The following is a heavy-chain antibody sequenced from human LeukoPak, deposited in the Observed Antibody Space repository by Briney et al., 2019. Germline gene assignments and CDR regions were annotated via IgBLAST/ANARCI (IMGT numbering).Heavy chain of an antibody. D-gene: IGHD5-18*01. CDR3: ASLRIQLWRNFDY. Sequence: GGSLRLSCAASGFTVSSNYMSWVRQAPGKGLEWVSGIYGGGSTYYADSVKGRFTIYRDNSKNTLYLQMNSLRAEDTAVYYCASLRIQLWRNFDYWGQGTLVTVSS. J-gene: IGHJ4*02. V-gene: IGHV3-53*01. CDR2: IYGGGST. CDR1: GFTVSSNY.